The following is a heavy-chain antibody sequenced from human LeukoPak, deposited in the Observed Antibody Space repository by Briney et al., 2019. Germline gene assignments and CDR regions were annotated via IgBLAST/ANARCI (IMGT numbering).Heavy chain of an antibody. CDR2: ISDNGGGT. CDR3: ARGPDYDYVWGSYRPQYYFDY. CDR1: GFSFGSYA. V-gene: IGHV3-23*01. J-gene: IGHJ4*02. Sequence: GGSLRLSCAAAGFSFGSYAMSWVRQAPGRGLEWVSGISDNGGGTYYGDSVKGRFTISRDNSKNTLYLQMNSLRAEDTAVYYCARGPDYDYVWGSYRPQYYFDYWGQGTLVTVSS. D-gene: IGHD3-16*02.